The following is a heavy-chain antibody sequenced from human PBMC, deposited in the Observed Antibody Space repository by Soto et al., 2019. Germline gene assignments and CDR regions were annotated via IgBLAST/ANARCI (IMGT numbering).Heavy chain of an antibody. CDR3: ARGGLLPDY. J-gene: IGHJ4*02. Sequence: SETLSLTCAVYGVSFSGYYWIWIRQPPGKGLEWIGYISHSGSTYFNPSLKSRVTISVDRSKNQFSLKLSSVTAADTAVYYCARGGLLPDYWGQGTLVTVSS. D-gene: IGHD6-19*01. V-gene: IGHV4-34*01. CDR2: ISHSGST. CDR1: GVSFSGYY.